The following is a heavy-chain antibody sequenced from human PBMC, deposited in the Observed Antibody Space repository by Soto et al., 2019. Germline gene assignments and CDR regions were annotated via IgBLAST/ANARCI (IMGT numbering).Heavy chain of an antibody. CDR1: GFTFSNYA. CDR3: ARDGTQLSARLFFDY. J-gene: IGHJ4*02. Sequence: GSLRLSCAASGFTFSNYAMHWVRQAPGKGLEWVADISHDGRIKYYADSVKGRFTFSRDNSKSTLFLQMNSLRVEDTAVYYCARDGTQLSARLFFDYWGQGTLVTVSS. D-gene: IGHD6-6*01. CDR2: ISHDGRIK. V-gene: IGHV3-30*04.